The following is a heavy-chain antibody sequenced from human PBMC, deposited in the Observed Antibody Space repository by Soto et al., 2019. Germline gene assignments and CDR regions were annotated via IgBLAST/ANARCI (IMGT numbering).Heavy chain of an antibody. CDR1: GYTFASYG. V-gene: IGHV1-18*04. CDR3: ARGAYDFWSGYHALDY. J-gene: IGHJ4*02. Sequence: ASVKVSCKSSGYTFASYGIIWVRQAPGQGLEWMGWISAYNGNTNYAQKLQGRVTMTTDTSTSTAYMELRSLRSDDTAVYYCARGAYDFWSGYHALDYWGQGTLVTVSS. CDR2: ISAYNGNT. D-gene: IGHD3-3*01.